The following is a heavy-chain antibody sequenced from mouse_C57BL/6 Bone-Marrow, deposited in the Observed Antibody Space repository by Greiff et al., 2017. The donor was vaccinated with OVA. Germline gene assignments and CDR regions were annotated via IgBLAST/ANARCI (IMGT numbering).Heavy chain of an antibody. CDR2: IDPSDSYT. D-gene: IGHD2-12*01. V-gene: IGHV1-59*01. J-gene: IGHJ4*01. CDR1: GYTFTSYW. CDR3: APGSYQYYAMDY. Sequence: VQLQQPGAELVRPGTSVKLSCKASGYTFTSYWMHWVKQRPGQGLEWIGVIDPSDSYTNYNQKFKGKATLTVDTSSSTAYMQLSSLTSEDSAVYYCAPGSYQYYAMDYWGQGTSVTVSS.